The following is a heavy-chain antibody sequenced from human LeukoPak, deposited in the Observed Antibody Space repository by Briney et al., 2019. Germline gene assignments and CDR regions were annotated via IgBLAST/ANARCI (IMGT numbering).Heavy chain of an antibody. D-gene: IGHD3-22*01. Sequence: GGSLRLSCAASGFTFSNAWMSWVRQAPGKGLEWVSYISSSGSTIYYGDSVQGRFTISRDNARGSLYLQMNSLRAEDTAVYYCAREDDSSGYNFDYWGQGTLVTVSS. J-gene: IGHJ4*02. CDR1: GFTFSNAW. CDR3: AREDDSSGYNFDY. CDR2: ISSSGSTI. V-gene: IGHV3-11*04.